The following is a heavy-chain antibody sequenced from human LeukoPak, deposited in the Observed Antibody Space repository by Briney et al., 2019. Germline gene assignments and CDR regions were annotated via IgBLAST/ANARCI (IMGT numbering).Heavy chain of an antibody. V-gene: IGHV1-69*13. J-gene: IGHJ6*02. D-gene: IGHD2-2*01. CDR3: ARDCSSTSCYLNYYYYGMDV. CDR1: GGTFSSYA. Sequence: SVKVSCKASGGTFSSYAISWVRQAPGQGLEWMGGIIPIFGTANYAQKFQGRVTITADESTSTAYMELSSLRSEDTAVYYCARDCSSTSCYLNYYYYGMDVWGQGTTVTVSS. CDR2: IIPIFGTA.